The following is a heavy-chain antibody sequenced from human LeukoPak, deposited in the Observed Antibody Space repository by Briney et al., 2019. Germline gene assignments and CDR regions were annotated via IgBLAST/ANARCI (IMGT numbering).Heavy chain of an antibody. CDR3: AREMSSSWYESQTFDY. D-gene: IGHD6-13*01. J-gene: IGHJ4*02. Sequence: GGSLRLSCAASGFTFSSYSMNWVRQAPGKGLKWVSYISSSSSTIYYADSVKGRFTISRDNAKNSLYLQMNSLRAEDTAVYYCAREMSSSWYESQTFDYWGQGTLVTVSS. CDR1: GFTFSSYS. CDR2: ISSSSSTI. V-gene: IGHV3-48*04.